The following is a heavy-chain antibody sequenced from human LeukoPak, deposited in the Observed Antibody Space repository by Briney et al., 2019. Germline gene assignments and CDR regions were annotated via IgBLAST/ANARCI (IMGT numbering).Heavy chain of an antibody. J-gene: IGHJ4*02. Sequence: SVKVSCKASGGISSSYTISWVRQAPGQGLEWMGRIIPLLGIANYAQKFQGRVTIIADKSTSTAYMELSSLRSEDTAVYYCARDDADSAYADGDYWGQGTLVTVSS. CDR3: ARDDADSAYADGDY. D-gene: IGHD5-12*01. V-gene: IGHV1-69*04. CDR2: IIPLLGIA. CDR1: GGISSSYT.